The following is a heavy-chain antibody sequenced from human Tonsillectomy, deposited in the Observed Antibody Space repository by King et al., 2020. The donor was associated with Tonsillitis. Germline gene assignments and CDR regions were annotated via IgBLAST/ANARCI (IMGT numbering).Heavy chain of an antibody. D-gene: IGHD2/OR15-2a*01. V-gene: IGHV4-31*03. Sequence: VQLQESGPGLVKPSQTLSLTCTVSGGSISSGGYYWSWIRQHPGKGLEWIGYIYYSGGTFYTPSLKSRVTISVDTSKNHFSLKLTSVTAADTAVYYCAREHMTTFRGYYYYGMDVWGQGTTVTVSS. CDR1: GGSISSGGYY. CDR2: IYYSGGT. J-gene: IGHJ6*02. CDR3: AREHMTTFRGYYYYGMDV.